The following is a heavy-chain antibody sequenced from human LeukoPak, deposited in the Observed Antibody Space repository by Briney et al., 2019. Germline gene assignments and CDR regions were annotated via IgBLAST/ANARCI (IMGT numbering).Heavy chain of an antibody. V-gene: IGHV4-61*01. CDR1: GGSVSSGSYY. CDR2: IYYSGNT. J-gene: IGHJ4*02. Sequence: PSETLSLTCTVSGGSVSSGSYYWTWIRQPPGKGLEWIGYIYYSGNTYYNPSLKSRVTLSVDTSKNRFSLKLSSVTAADTAVYYCARVRYFGSGSNSPFDNWGQGTLVTVSS. CDR3: ARVRYFGSGSNSPFDN. D-gene: IGHD3-10*01.